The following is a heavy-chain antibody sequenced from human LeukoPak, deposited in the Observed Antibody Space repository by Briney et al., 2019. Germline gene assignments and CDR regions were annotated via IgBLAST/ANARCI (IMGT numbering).Heavy chain of an antibody. CDR1: GGSFSGYY. J-gene: IGHJ4*02. CDR2: INHSGST. CDR3: ASQDVNLYCSSTSCYIAYFDY. V-gene: IGHV4-34*01. D-gene: IGHD2-2*02. Sequence: SETLSLTCAVYGGSFSGYYWSWIRQPPGKGLEWIGEINHSGSTNYNPSLKSRVTISVDTSKNQFSLKLSSVTAADTAVYYCASQDVNLYCSSTSCYIAYFDYWGQGTLVTVSS.